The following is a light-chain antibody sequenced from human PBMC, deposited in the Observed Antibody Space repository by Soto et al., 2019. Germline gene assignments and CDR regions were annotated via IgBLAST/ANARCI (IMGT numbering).Light chain of an antibody. CDR2: RSS. J-gene: IGKJ1*01. V-gene: IGKV1-39*01. CDR1: QNIGNN. CDR3: QQTYGSLPA. Sequence: DTQMTQSPSSLSASVGDRVTIACRASQNIGNNVNWYQQKPGEAPKVLIYRSSSLQSGVPSRFSSSGSGTDFTLTINSLQPEDLATYYCQQTYGSLPAFGQGTKVEIK.